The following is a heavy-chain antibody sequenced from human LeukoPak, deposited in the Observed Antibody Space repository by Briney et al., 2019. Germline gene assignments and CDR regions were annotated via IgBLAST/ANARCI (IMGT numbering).Heavy chain of an antibody. CDR1: GYTFTSYG. V-gene: IGHV1-18*01. CDR2: ISAYNGNT. CDR3: ARAGSSSWPSDFDY. Sequence: ASVKVSCKASGYTFTSYGISWVRQAPGQGLEWMGWISAYNGNTNYAQKLQGRVTMTTDTSTSTAYMELRSLRSDDTAAYYCARAGSSSWPSDFDYWGQGTLVTVSS. D-gene: IGHD6-13*01. J-gene: IGHJ4*02.